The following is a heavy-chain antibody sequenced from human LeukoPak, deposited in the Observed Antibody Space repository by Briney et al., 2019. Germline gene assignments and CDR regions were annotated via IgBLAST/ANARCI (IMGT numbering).Heavy chain of an antibody. CDR3: ASDLALGDLSIDY. Sequence: QPGGSLRLSCAASGFTFSSYEINWVRQAPGKGLEWVSYISISGSTISYADSVKGRFTISIDNAKNSLYLQMNSLRAEDTAVYYCASDLALGDLSIDYWGQGTLVTVSS. D-gene: IGHD3-16*02. CDR2: ISISGSTI. CDR1: GFTFSSYE. J-gene: IGHJ4*02. V-gene: IGHV3-48*03.